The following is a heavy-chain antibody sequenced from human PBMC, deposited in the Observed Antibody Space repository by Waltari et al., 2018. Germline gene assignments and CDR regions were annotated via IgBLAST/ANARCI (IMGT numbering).Heavy chain of an antibody. J-gene: IGHJ4*01. CDR3: ARGEGGANEY. Sequence: EVQLVESGGGLVQPGGSLRLLCAASGFTFRNYEMNWVRQAPGTGLGWVSYISSGASTIFYADAVKGRFTISRDNAKNSVYLQMNSRRADDTAIYYCARGEGGANEYWGQGTLVTVSS. D-gene: IGHD1-26*01. CDR1: GFTFRNYE. CDR2: ISSGASTI. V-gene: IGHV3-48*03.